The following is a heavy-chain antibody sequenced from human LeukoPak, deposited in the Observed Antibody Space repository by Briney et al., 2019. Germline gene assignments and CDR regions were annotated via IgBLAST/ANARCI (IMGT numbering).Heavy chain of an antibody. J-gene: IGHJ4*02. V-gene: IGHV3-13*04. CDR3: ARNVYNFDY. Sequence: GGSLRHSCAASGFTFSIYDMHWVRQATGKGLEWVSVIGTSGDTYYSDSVQGRFTISRDNAQNSLYLQMSSLRAEDTAVYYCARNVYNFDYWGQGTLVTVSS. D-gene: IGHD3-10*02. CDR1: GFTFSIYD. CDR2: IGTSGDT.